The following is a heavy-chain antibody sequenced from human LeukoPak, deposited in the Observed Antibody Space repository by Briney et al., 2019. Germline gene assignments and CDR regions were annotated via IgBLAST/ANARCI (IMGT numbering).Heavy chain of an antibody. Sequence: GGSLRLSCAASGFTFSSYGMHWVRQAPGKGLEWVAFMRYDGSNKCYADSVKGRFTISRDNSKNTLYLQMNSLRVEDTAVYYCARRYCSSTSCSQGDGMDVWGQGTTVTVSS. CDR3: ARRYCSSTSCSQGDGMDV. D-gene: IGHD2-2*01. J-gene: IGHJ6*02. V-gene: IGHV3-30*02. CDR2: MRYDGSNK. CDR1: GFTFSSYG.